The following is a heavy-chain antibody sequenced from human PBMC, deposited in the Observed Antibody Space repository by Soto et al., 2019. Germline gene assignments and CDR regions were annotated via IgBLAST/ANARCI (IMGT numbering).Heavy chain of an antibody. CDR1: GGTFSSYT. CDR2: IIPILGIA. Sequence: QVQLVQSGAEVKKPGSSVKVSCKASGGTFSSYTISWVRQAPGQGLEWMGRIIPILGIANYAQKFQGRVTSTADKSTSTAYMELSSLKSEDTAVYYCARDGADYYGSGSYYNSADYWGQGTLVTVSS. J-gene: IGHJ4*02. D-gene: IGHD3-10*01. CDR3: ARDGADYYGSGSYYNSADY. V-gene: IGHV1-69*08.